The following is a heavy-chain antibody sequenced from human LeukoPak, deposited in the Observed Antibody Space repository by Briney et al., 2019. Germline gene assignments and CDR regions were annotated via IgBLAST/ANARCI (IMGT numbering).Heavy chain of an antibody. CDR1: GGSISSYY. J-gene: IGHJ4*02. Sequence: PSETLSLTCTVSGGSISSYYWSWIRQPPGKGLDWIGFIYHNGRTDYNPSLKSRVTISADTSKNQFSLWLSSVTAADTAVYYCARVFRAAAVDYWGQGTLVTVSS. CDR2: IYHNGRT. CDR3: ARVFRAAAVDY. D-gene: IGHD6-13*01. V-gene: IGHV4-59*01.